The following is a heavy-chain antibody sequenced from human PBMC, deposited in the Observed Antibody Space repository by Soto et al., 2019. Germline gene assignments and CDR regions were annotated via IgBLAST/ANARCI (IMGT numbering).Heavy chain of an antibody. CDR1: GGSFSGYY. CDR2: INHSGST. V-gene: IGHV4-34*01. D-gene: IGHD1-20*01. J-gene: IGHJ4*02. Sequence: SETLSLTCAVYGGSFSGYYWSWIRQPPGKGLEWIGEINHSGSTNYNPSLKSRVTISVDTSKNQFSLKLSSVTAADTAMYYCARGGGMSAYWGQGTLVTVSS. CDR3: ARGGGMSAY.